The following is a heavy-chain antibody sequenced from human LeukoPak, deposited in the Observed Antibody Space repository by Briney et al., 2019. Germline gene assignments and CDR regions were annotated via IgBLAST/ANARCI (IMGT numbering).Heavy chain of an antibody. CDR1: GFTFSSYW. D-gene: IGHD4-17*01. CDR2: IKQEGSEK. Sequence: PGGSLRLSCAASGFTFSSYWMSWVRQAPGKGLEWVANIKQEGSEKYYVDSVKGRFTISRDNAKNSLYLQMNSLRAEDTAVYYCARDKNHGDSYFAYWGQGILVTVSS. V-gene: IGHV3-7*01. J-gene: IGHJ4*02. CDR3: ARDKNHGDSYFAY.